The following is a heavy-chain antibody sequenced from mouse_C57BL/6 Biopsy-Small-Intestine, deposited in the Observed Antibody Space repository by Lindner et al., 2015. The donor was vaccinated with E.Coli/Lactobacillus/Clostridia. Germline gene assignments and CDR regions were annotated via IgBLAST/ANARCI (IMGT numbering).Heavy chain of an antibody. CDR3: ARGRAMDY. CDR2: INSDGGST. V-gene: IGHV5-2*01. Sequence: VQLQEVWGEGLVQPGESLKLSCESNECEFPSHDMSWVRKTPEKRLELVAAINSDGGSTYYPDTMERRFIISRDNTKKTLYLQMSSLRSEDTALYYCARGRAMDYWGQGTSVTVSS. J-gene: IGHJ4*01. CDR1: ECEFPSHD.